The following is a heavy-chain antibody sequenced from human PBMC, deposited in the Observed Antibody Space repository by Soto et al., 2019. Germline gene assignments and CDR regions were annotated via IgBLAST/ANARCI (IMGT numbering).Heavy chain of an antibody. V-gene: IGHV3-23*01. Sequence: GGSLRLSCAASGFTFSSYAMSWVRQAPGKGLEWVSAISGSGGSTYYADSVKGRFTISRDNSKNTLYLQMNSLRAEDTAVYYCAKVSSGLGTAHLYGMDVWGQGTTVTVSS. CDR3: AKVSSGLGTAHLYGMDV. CDR1: GFTFSSYA. D-gene: IGHD3-3*01. J-gene: IGHJ6*02. CDR2: ISGSGGST.